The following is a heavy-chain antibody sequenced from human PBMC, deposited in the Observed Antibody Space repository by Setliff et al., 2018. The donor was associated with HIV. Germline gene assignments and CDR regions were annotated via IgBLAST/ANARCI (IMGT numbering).Heavy chain of an antibody. CDR2: INPNNGGT. CDR1: GYSFTGYY. V-gene: IGHV1-2*04. CDR3: ARGRTNSSYYNFWSAYSSTMDV. Sequence: ASVKVSCKASGYSFTGYYLDWVRQAPGQGLEWMGRINPNNGGTNYAQNFQGWVTMTRETSISTAYMELRRLKSDDAAVYYCARGRTNSSYYNFWSAYSSTMDVWGHGTTVTVSS. D-gene: IGHD3-3*01. J-gene: IGHJ6*02.